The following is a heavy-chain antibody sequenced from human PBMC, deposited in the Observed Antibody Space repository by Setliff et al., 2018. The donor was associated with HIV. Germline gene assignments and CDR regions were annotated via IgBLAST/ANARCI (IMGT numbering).Heavy chain of an antibody. CDR3: ARGRTQWPNYNYFDP. J-gene: IGHJ5*02. Sequence: NPSETLSLTCTVSGGSISSSNYYWGWIRQPPGKGLEWIGNIHYSGSTYYNPSLKSRVTISVDTSKSQFSLKLSSLTAADTAVYYCARGRTQWPNYNYFDPWGLGTLVTVSS. CDR2: IHYSGST. D-gene: IGHD6-19*01. CDR1: GGSISSSNYY. V-gene: IGHV4-39*01.